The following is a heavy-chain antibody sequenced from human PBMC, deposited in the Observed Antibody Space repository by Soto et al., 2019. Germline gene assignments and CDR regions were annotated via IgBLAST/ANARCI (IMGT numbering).Heavy chain of an antibody. Sequence: PGGSLSLSCAASGFTFSSYAMSWVRQAPGKGLEWVSAISGSGGSTYYADSVKGRFTISRDNSKNTLYLQMNSLRAEDTAVYYCAKVGFGVWSGKRFDYWGQGTLVTVSS. V-gene: IGHV3-23*01. CDR2: ISGSGGST. J-gene: IGHJ4*02. CDR3: AKVGFGVWSGKRFDY. CDR1: GFTFSSYA. D-gene: IGHD3-3*01.